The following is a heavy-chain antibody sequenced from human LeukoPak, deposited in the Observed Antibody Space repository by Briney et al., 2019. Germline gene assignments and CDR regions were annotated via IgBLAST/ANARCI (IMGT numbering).Heavy chain of an antibody. Sequence: SETLSLTCTVSGYSISSGYYWGWTRPPPGKGLEGIGSIYHSGSTYYNPSLKRRVTISVDTSKNHFSLKLSSVTAADTAVYYCARGGYYYDSSNYFDYWGQGTLVTVSS. CDR3: ARGGYYYDSSNYFDY. D-gene: IGHD3-22*01. CDR1: GYSISSGYY. J-gene: IGHJ4*02. V-gene: IGHV4-38-2*02. CDR2: IYHSGST.